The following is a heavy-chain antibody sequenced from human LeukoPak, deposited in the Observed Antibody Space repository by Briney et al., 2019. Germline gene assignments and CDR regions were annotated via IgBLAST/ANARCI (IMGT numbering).Heavy chain of an antibody. D-gene: IGHD3-22*01. CDR3: ARIYYDSGAYYRRAFDI. CDR2: IYNSGST. J-gene: IGHJ3*02. CDR1: GGSISTYY. Sequence: PSETLSLTCTVSGGSISTYYWSWIRQPPGKGLEWIAYIYNSGSTNYNPSLKSRVTILADTSKNRFSLRLSSVTAADTAVYYCARIYYDSGAYYRRAFDIWGQGTMVTVSS. V-gene: IGHV4-59*01.